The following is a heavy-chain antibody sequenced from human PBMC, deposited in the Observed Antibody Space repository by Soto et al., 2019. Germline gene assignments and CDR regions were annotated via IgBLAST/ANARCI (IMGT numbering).Heavy chain of an antibody. Sequence: SETLSLTCAVYGGSFSGYYWTWIRQPPGTGLDWIGEINHSGSTNYNPSLKSRVTISVDTSKKQFSLKVSSVTAADTAVYYCARGIVLVPAAMPQSHYGMDVWGQGTTVTVSS. V-gene: IGHV4-34*01. J-gene: IGHJ6*02. CDR3: ARGIVLVPAAMPQSHYGMDV. CDR2: INHSGST. CDR1: GGSFSGYY. D-gene: IGHD2-2*01.